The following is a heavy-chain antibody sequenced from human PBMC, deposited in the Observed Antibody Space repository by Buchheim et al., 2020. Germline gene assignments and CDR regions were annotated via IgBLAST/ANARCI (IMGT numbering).Heavy chain of an antibody. CDR3: AHVVDTAMVPGVFDY. CDR2: IYWDDDK. CDR1: GFSLSTSGVG. J-gene: IGHJ4*02. V-gene: IGHV2-5*02. Sequence: QITLKESGPTLVKPTQTLTLTCTFSGFSLSTSGVGVGWIRQPPGKALEWLALIYWDDDKRYSPSLKSRLTLPNDTSKNQVVLTMTNMDPVDTATYYCAHVVDTAMVPGVFDYWGQGTL. D-gene: IGHD5-18*01.